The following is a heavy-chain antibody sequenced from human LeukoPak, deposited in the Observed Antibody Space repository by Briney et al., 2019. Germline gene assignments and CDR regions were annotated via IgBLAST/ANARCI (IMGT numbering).Heavy chain of an antibody. V-gene: IGHV4-59*01. J-gene: IGHJ5*02. CDR1: GGSISSYY. Sequence: SETLSLTCTVSGGSISSYYWSWIRQPPGKGLEWIGYIYYSGSTNYNPSLKSRVTISVDTSKNQFSLKLSSVTAADTAVYYCARGGGYCSSTSCYRDWFDPWGQGTLVTVSS. D-gene: IGHD2-2*01. CDR3: ARGGGYCSSTSCYRDWFDP. CDR2: IYYSGST.